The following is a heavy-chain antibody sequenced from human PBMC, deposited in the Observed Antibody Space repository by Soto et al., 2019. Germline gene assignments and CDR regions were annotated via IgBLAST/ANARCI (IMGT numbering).Heavy chain of an antibody. V-gene: IGHV3-23*01. Sequence: PGGSLRLSCAASGFTFSSYAMTWVRQAPGKGLEWVSVISASGSSTFYADAVRGRFTLSRDNSKNTVYLQMNRLRAEDTAVYYCAKEVAFGYNSGWCDYWGQGTLVTVSS. CDR2: ISASGSST. CDR3: AKEVAFGYNSGWCDY. CDR1: GFTFSSYA. D-gene: IGHD6-19*01. J-gene: IGHJ4*02.